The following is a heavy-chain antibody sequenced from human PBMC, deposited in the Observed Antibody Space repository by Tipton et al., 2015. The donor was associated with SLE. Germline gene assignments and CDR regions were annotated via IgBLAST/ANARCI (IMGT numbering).Heavy chain of an antibody. CDR1: GDSFSRNTYL. J-gene: IGHJ4*02. V-gene: IGHV4-39*02. Sequence: TLSLTCSVSGDSFSRNTYLWGWIRQPPGKGLEWIASISYSGATYYNPSLKSRVIISLDTSRNHFSLKLSSVTAADTAVYYCASLAGTYSSYFRDYWGRGALVSVSS. D-gene: IGHD1-26*01. CDR2: ISYSGAT. CDR3: ASLAGTYSSYFRDY.